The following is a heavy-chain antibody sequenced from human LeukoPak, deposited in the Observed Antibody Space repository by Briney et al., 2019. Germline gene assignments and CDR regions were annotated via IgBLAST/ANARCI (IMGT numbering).Heavy chain of an antibody. D-gene: IGHD3-3*01. CDR2: ISYDGSDK. CDR3: AKGIHGSLLRSLEFDY. CDR1: AFTFSSYG. J-gene: IGHJ4*02. Sequence: GGSLRLSCAASAFTFSSYGMHWVRQAPGKGLEWVALISYDGSDKDYAKSVKGRFTISRDNSKNTLFLQVNSLRAEDTAVYYCAKGIHGSLLRSLEFDYWGQGTLVTVSS. V-gene: IGHV3-30*18.